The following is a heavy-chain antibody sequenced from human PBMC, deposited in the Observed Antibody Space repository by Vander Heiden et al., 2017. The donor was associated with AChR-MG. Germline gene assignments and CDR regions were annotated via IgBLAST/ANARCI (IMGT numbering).Heavy chain of an antibody. CDR1: GFTFSSYA. CDR2: ISGSGGST. J-gene: IGHJ4*02. CDR3: AKDLSDYGDSTQYLDY. D-gene: IGHD4-17*01. Sequence: EVQLLESGGGLVQPGGSLSLSCAASGFTFSSYAMSWVRQAPGKGLEGVAAISGSGGSTYYADSVKGRFTISRDNSKNTLYLQMNSLRAEDTAVYYCAKDLSDYGDSTQYLDYWGQGTLVTVSS. V-gene: IGHV3-23*01.